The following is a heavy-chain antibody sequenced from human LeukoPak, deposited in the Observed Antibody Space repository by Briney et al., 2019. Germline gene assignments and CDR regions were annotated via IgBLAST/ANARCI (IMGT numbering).Heavy chain of an antibody. Sequence: SETLSLTCAVYGGSFSGYYWSWIRQPPGKGLEWIGEINHSGSTNYNPSLKSRVTISVDTSKNQFSLKLSSATAADTAVYYCARETGYCSGGSCYSSWFDPWGQGTLVTVSS. CDR3: ARETGYCSGGSCYSSWFDP. D-gene: IGHD2-15*01. CDR2: INHSGST. J-gene: IGHJ5*02. V-gene: IGHV4-34*01. CDR1: GGSFSGYY.